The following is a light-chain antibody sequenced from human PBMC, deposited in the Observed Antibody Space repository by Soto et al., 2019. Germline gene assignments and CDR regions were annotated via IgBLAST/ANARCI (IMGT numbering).Light chain of an antibody. Sequence: QSVLTQPPSVSGAPGQRVTISCTGSSSNIGAGYDVHWYQQLPGTAPKLLIYGNSNRPSGVPDRFSGSKSGTSASLAITGLQAEDEADDYCQSYDSSLSGRWVFGGGTKVTVL. CDR2: GNS. CDR3: QSYDSSLSGRWV. J-gene: IGLJ3*02. V-gene: IGLV1-40*01. CDR1: SSNIGAGYD.